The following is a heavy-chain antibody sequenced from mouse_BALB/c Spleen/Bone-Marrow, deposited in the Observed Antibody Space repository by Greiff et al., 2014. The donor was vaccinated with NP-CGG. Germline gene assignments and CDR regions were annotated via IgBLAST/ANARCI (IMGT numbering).Heavy chain of an antibody. CDR3: ARDAYRYAMDY. D-gene: IGHD2-14*01. J-gene: IGHJ4*01. Sequence: EVKLVESGGGLVQPGGSLRLSCATSGFTFTDYYMSWVRQPPGKALEWLGFIRNKANGYTTEYSASVKGRFTISRDNSQSILYLQMNTLGAEDSATHYCARDAYRYAMDYWGQGTSVTVSS. CDR1: GFTFTDYY. V-gene: IGHV7-3*02. CDR2: IRNKANGYTT.